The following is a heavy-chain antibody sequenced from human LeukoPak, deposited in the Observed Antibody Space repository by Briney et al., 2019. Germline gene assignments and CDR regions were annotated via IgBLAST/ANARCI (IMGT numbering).Heavy chain of an antibody. CDR2: IITYNGNT. Sequence: WASVKVSCKASGYTFTSFGITWVRQAPGQGLEWMGWIITYNGNTNYAQNLQGRVTMTTDTSTSTAYMEPRSLTSDDTAVYYCARLGAPVFYYYMDVWGKGTTVTVSS. D-gene: IGHD1-26*01. CDR3: ARLGAPVFYYYMDV. CDR1: GYTFTSFG. J-gene: IGHJ6*03. V-gene: IGHV1-18*01.